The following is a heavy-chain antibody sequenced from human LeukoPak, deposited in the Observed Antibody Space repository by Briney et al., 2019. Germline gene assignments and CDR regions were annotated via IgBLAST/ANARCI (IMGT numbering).Heavy chain of an antibody. CDR3: VKEYHSRGFGAYFDY. V-gene: IGHV3-74*01. J-gene: IGHJ4*02. Sequence: QSGGSLRLSCTASGFSFSGHWMHWARQLPGKGLVWVSRISPTGSTTSYADSVKGRFTLSRDNSINTVDLQMNSLRAEDTAVYYCVKEYHSRGFGAYFDYWGQGTLVTVSS. CDR1: GFSFSGHW. CDR2: ISPTGSTT. D-gene: IGHD3-3*01.